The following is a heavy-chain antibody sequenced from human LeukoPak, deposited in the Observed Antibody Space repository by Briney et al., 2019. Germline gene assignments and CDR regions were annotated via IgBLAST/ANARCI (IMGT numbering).Heavy chain of an antibody. CDR3: ARDHFDSSGYYYLLGYFEH. J-gene: IGHJ1*01. Sequence: ASVKVSCKASGYTFTNYYVHWVRQAPGQGLEWMGIIKPSGGGTSYALKFQGRVTMTRDTSTSTAYRELSSLRSEDTAVYYCARDHFDSSGYYYLLGYFEHWGQGTLVTVSS. V-gene: IGHV1-46*01. D-gene: IGHD3-22*01. CDR1: GYTFTNYY. CDR2: IKPSGGGT.